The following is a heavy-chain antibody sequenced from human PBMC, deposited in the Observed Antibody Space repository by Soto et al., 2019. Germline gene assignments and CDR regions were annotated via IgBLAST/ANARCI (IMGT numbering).Heavy chain of an antibody. J-gene: IGHJ1*01. V-gene: IGHV3-30-3*01. D-gene: IGHD6-6*01. CDR2: ISPAGTNQ. Sequence: PGGSLRLSCVASGFIFSYYAMHWARQAPGKGLEWVALISPAGTNQYYADSAKGRFTTSRDNSKNTLYLQMNSLRPEDTGLYYCARENSRISPRLFQHWGHGTLVTVSS. CDR1: GFIFSYYA. CDR3: ARENSRISPRLFQH.